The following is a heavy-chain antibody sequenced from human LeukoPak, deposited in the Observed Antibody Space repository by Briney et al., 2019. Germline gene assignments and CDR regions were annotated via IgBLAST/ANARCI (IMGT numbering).Heavy chain of an antibody. Sequence: PSETLSLTCTVAGGSISSGDYYWCWIRGPPGKGLEWIGYISYSGSTNYNPSLKSRVTISIDTSKNPFSLKLRSVTAADTAIYYCARQGYDILTGYIDAFDIWGQGTMVTVSS. D-gene: IGHD3-9*01. CDR3: ARQGYDILTGYIDAFDI. CDR2: ISYSGST. V-gene: IGHV4-61*08. J-gene: IGHJ3*02. CDR1: GGSISSGDYY.